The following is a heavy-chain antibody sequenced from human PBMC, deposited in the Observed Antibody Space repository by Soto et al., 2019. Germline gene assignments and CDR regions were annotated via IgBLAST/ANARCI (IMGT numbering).Heavy chain of an antibody. CDR2: IYSGGGT. V-gene: IGHV3-53*01. Sequence: GGSLRLSCAASGFTVSSNYMSWVRQAPGKGLEWVSVIYSGGGTYYADSVKGRFTISRDNSKNTLYLQMNSLRAEDTAVYYCARADSSGWYKASFDDWGQGTLVTVSS. CDR1: GFTVSSNY. D-gene: IGHD6-19*01. J-gene: IGHJ4*02. CDR3: ARADSSGWYKASFDD.